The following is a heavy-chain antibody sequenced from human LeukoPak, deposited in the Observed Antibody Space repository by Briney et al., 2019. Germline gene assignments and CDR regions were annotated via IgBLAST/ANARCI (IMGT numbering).Heavy chain of an antibody. J-gene: IGHJ5*02. Sequence: ASVTVSCKASGYTFTSYGVSWVRQAPGQGLEWMGCISAYNGNTNYAQKLQGRVTMTTDTSTSTAYMELRSLRSDDTAVYYCARIGYCSGGSCYSVGSWFDPWGQGTLVTVSS. V-gene: IGHV1-18*01. CDR3: ARIGYCSGGSCYSVGSWFDP. D-gene: IGHD2-15*01. CDR2: ISAYNGNT. CDR1: GYTFTSYG.